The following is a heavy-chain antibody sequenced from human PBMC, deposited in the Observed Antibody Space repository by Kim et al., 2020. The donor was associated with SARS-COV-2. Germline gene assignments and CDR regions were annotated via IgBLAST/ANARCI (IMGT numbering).Heavy chain of an antibody. Sequence: GSLRLSCAASGFTFSSYAMSWVRQAPGKGLEWVSAISGSGGSTYYADSVKGRFTISRDNSKNTLYLQMNSLRAEDTAVYYCAKAGILASDIVVVVAAPLNYFDYWGQGTLVTVSS. V-gene: IGHV3-23*01. J-gene: IGHJ4*02. CDR2: ISGSGGST. CDR1: GFTFSSYA. CDR3: AKAGILASDIVVVVAAPLNYFDY. D-gene: IGHD2-15*01.